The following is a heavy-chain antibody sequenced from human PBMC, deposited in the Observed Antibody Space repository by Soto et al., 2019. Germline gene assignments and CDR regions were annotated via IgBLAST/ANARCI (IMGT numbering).Heavy chain of an antibody. D-gene: IGHD6-19*01. CDR3: ARDQVAVAGSHYGMDV. V-gene: IGHV3-33*01. CDR2: IWYDGSNK. Sequence: QVQLMESGGGVVQPGRSLRLSCAASGFTFSSYGMHWVRQAPGKGLEWVAVIWYDGSNKYYADSVKGRFTISRDNSKNTLYLQMNSLRAEDTAVYYCARDQVAVAGSHYGMDVWGQGTTVTVSS. J-gene: IGHJ6*02. CDR1: GFTFSSYG.